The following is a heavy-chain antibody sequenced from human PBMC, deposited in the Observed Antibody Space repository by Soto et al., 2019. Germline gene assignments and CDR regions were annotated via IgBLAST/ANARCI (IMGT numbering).Heavy chain of an antibody. V-gene: IGHV4-30-4*02. D-gene: IGHD5-18*01. CDR1: GGSISSGDYY. CDR3: ARASPVVTDV. J-gene: IGHJ6*02. Sequence: SETLSLTCTVSGGSISSGDYYWSWIRQPPGKGLEWIGYIYYSGSTYYNPSLKSRVTISEDTSKKQFSQKLSSVTAEDIAVYYCARASPVVTDVWGQGTTVTVSS. CDR2: IYYSGST.